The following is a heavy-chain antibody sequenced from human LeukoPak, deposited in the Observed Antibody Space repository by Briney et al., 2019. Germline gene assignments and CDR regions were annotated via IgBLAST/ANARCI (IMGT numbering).Heavy chain of an antibody. J-gene: IGHJ6*03. CDR3: AKTTVTSEEYYYYYMDV. CDR1: GYTFTSYG. D-gene: IGHD4-17*01. CDR2: IITYNGNT. Sequence: ASVKVSCKTSGYTFTSYGLSWVRQAPGQGFEWMGWIITYNGNTYYSQKLQGRVTMTTDTSTSTAYMELRSLRSDDTAVYYCAKTTVTSEEYYYYYMDVWGKGTTVTVSS. V-gene: IGHV1-18*01.